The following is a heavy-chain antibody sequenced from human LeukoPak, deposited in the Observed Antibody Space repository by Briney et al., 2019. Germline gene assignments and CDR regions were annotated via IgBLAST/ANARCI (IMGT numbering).Heavy chain of an antibody. CDR2: IYYSGST. Sequence: SETMSPTCTVSGGSISRYYWSWIRQPPGKGLEWIGYIYYSGSTNYNPSLKSRVTISVATSKNQLSLKLSSVTAADTAVYYCARGIAVAGTCFLDKSGHGTLVTVSS. CDR3: ARGIAVAGTCFLDK. J-gene: IGHJ4*03. CDR1: GGSISRYY. V-gene: IGHV4-59*01. D-gene: IGHD6-19*01.